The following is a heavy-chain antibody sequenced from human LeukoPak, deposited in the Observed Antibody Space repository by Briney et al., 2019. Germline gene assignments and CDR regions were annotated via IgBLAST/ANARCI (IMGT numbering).Heavy chain of an antibody. Sequence: ETLSLTCTVSGGSISSSSYYWGWIRQAPGKGLEWVSSISSSSSYIYYADSVKGRFTISRDNAKNSLYLQMNSLRAEDTAVYYCARDLQEVAWGRITIFGGSDVWGKGTTVTVSS. CDR1: GGSISSSS. D-gene: IGHD3-3*01. J-gene: IGHJ6*04. V-gene: IGHV3-21*01. CDR2: ISSSSSYI. CDR3: ARDLQEVAWGRITIFGGSDV.